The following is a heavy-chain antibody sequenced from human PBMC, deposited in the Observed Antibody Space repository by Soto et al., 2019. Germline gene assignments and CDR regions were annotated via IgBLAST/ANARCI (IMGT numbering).Heavy chain of an antibody. CDR3: ARAPGPHYYGSGSSHYYGMDV. V-gene: IGHV3-33*01. CDR1: GFTFSSYG. CDR2: IWYDGSNK. Sequence: GGSLRLSCAAPGFTFSSYGMHWVRQAPGKGLEWVAVIWYDGSNKYYADSVKGRFTISRDNSKNTLYLQMNSLRAEDTAVYYCARAPGPHYYGSGSSHYYGMDVWGQGTTVTVSS. D-gene: IGHD3-10*01. J-gene: IGHJ6*02.